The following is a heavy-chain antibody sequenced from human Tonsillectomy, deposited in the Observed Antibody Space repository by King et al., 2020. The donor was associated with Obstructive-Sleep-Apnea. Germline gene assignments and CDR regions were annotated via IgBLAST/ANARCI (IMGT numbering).Heavy chain of an antibody. J-gene: IGHJ4*02. CDR1: GGSISRYY. CDR2: IYNSGST. D-gene: IGHD5-18*01. V-gene: IGHV4-59*01. CDR3: ATQGYSYGPFDY. Sequence: QLQESGPGLVKPSETLSLTCTVSGGSISRYYWSWIRQPPGKGLEWIGYIYNSGSTNYHPSLKSRVTISVDTSKNQFSLKLSSVTAADTAVYYCATQGYSYGPFDYWGQGTLVTVSS.